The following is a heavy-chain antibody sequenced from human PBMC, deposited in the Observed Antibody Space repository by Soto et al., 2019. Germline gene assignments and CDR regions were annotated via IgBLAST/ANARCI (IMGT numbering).Heavy chain of an antibody. V-gene: IGHV1-18*01. CDR3: ASGGYIVVVTAANPIYYYYGMDV. CDR1: GYTFTSYG. Sequence: ASVKVSCKASGYTFTSYGISWVRQAPGQGLEWMGWISAYNGNTNYAQKLQGRVTMTTDTSTSTAYMELRSLRSDDTAVYYCASGGYIVVVTAANPIYYYYGMDVWGQGTTVTVSS. J-gene: IGHJ6*02. D-gene: IGHD2-2*01. CDR2: ISAYNGNT.